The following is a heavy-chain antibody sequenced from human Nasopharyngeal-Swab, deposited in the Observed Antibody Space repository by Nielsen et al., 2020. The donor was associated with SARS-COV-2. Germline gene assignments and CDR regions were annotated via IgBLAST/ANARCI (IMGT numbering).Heavy chain of an antibody. CDR2: ISGSGGST. Sequence: GESLKISCAASGFTFSSYAMSWVRQAPGKGLEWVSAISGSGGSTYYADSVKGRFTISRDNSKNTLYLQMNSLRAKDTAVYYCAKDGAAVGDDYSNYSDWFDPWGQGTLVTVSS. CDR1: GFTFSSYA. CDR3: AKDGAAVGDDYSNYSDWFDP. D-gene: IGHD4-11*01. V-gene: IGHV3-23*01. J-gene: IGHJ5*02.